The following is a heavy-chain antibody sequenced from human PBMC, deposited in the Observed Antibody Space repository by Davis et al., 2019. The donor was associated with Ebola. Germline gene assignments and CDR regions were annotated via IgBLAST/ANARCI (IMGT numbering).Heavy chain of an antibody. CDR3: ARNNRGGDWDY. V-gene: IGHV3-33*01. CDR2: LWYDVSNK. D-gene: IGHD2-21*02. CDR1: GFSFSSYG. Sequence: GESLKISCAASGFSFSSYGRPWVWQAPGKGLEWVAVLWYDVSNKYYADSLKGRFTISRDNSKNTLYLQMNSLRAEDTAVYYCARNNRGGDWDYWGQGTLVTVSS. J-gene: IGHJ4*02.